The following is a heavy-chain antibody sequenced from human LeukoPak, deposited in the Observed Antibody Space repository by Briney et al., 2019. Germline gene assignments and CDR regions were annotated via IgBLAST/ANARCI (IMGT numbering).Heavy chain of an antibody. V-gene: IGHV3-23*01. D-gene: IGHD2-15*01. CDR1: GFSFGNYA. Sequence: GGSLRLSCATSGFSFGNYAMNWVRQAPGKGLEWVSGISASGGTTYYADSVRGRFTISRDNSKNTLYLQMNSLRAEDTAVYYCAKMAFMVAASPKFYFDYWGQGTLVTVSS. CDR2: ISASGGTT. CDR3: AKMAFMVAASPKFYFDY. J-gene: IGHJ4*02.